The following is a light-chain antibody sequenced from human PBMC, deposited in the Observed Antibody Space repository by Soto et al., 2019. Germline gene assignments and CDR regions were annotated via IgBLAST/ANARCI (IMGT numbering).Light chain of an antibody. V-gene: IGLV2-8*01. J-gene: IGLJ2*01. Sequence: QSALTQPPSASGSPGQSVTISCTGTSSDVGGYNYVSWYQQHPGKAPKLMISEVSKRPSGVPDRFSGSKSGNTASLTVSGLQADDEADYYCSSYAGTNAVVFGGGTKVTVL. CDR3: SSYAGTNAVV. CDR2: EVS. CDR1: SSDVGGYNY.